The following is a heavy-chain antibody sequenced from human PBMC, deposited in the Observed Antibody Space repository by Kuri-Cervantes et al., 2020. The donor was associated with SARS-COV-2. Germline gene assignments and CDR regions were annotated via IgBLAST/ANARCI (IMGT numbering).Heavy chain of an antibody. D-gene: IGHD2-21*01. CDR1: GFSFTSYL. V-gene: IGHV5-10-1*01. Sequence: GGSLRLSCKGSGFSFTSYLISWVRQMPGKGLEWMGRIDPSDSYTNYSPSFQGHVTFSADKSINTAYLQWSGLRASNTAIYYGAIFFIPGVVDYWGPGTLVTVSS. J-gene: IGHJ4*02. CDR3: AIFFIPGVVDY. CDR2: IDPSDSYT.